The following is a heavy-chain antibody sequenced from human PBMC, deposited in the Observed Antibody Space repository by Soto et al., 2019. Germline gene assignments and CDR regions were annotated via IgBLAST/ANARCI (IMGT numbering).Heavy chain of an antibody. V-gene: IGHV3-30*04. J-gene: IGHJ4*01. CDR2: ISYDGRNK. CDR1: GFSFRNHA. CDR3: AREEYRQCYFDY. D-gene: IGHD5-12*01. Sequence: GGSLRLSCGASGFSFRNHAMHWVRQAPGKGLEWVAVISYDGRNKYYADSVKGRFTISRDNSKNTLYLQMNSLRAEDTAVYSCAREEYRQCYFDYWGQGTLVTVSS.